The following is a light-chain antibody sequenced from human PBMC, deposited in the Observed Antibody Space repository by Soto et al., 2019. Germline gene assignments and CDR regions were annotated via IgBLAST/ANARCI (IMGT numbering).Light chain of an antibody. CDR2: AAS. V-gene: IGKV1-39*01. Sequence: DFQVTQSPSSLSASVGDRVTITCRASQNIDSDLNWYQQKPGKAPKLLIFAASSLQRGVPARFSGSGSGTDFTLTISSLQPDDFGTYYCQQSYSRVFTFGPGTKVDF. CDR3: QQSYSRVFT. J-gene: IGKJ3*01. CDR1: QNIDSD.